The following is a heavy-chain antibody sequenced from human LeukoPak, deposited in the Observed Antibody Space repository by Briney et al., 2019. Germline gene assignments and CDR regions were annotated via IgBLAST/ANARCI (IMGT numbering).Heavy chain of an antibody. CDR2: ISSSSSYI. V-gene: IGHV3-21*01. CDR1: GFTFSSYS. J-gene: IGHJ3*02. D-gene: IGHD3-9*01. CDR3: ARDNYDILTGYYHAFDI. Sequence: MAGGSLRLSCAASGFTFSSYSINWVRQAPGKGLEWVSSISSSSSYIYYADSVKGRFTISRDNAKNSLYLQMNSLRAEDTAVYYCARDNYDILTGYYHAFDIWGQGTMVTVSS.